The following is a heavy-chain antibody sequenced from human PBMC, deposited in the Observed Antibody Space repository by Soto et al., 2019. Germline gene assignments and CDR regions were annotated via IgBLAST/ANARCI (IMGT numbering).Heavy chain of an antibody. Sequence: QVQLVESGGGVVQPGRSLRLSCAASGFTFSSYAMHWVRQAPGKGLEWVAVISYDGSNKYYADSVKGRFTISRDNSKNTRYLQMNSLRAEDTAVYYCARDIGYYGSHPLYYYYGMDVWGQGTTVTVSS. V-gene: IGHV3-30-3*01. CDR3: ARDIGYYGSHPLYYYYGMDV. CDR2: ISYDGSNK. CDR1: GFTFSSYA. J-gene: IGHJ6*02. D-gene: IGHD1-26*01.